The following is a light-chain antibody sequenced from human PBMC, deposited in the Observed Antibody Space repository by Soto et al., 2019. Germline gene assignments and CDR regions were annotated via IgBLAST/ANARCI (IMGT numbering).Light chain of an antibody. CDR3: QQSFTTPLT. J-gene: IGKJ4*01. V-gene: IGKV1-39*01. CDR1: QSIGRF. CDR2: VAS. Sequence: DIQMTQSSSSLSASVGDRVTITCRASQSIGRFLNWHQQKPGKPPNVLINVASTLRSGVPSRFSGSGSGTDFNLTINSLQPEDFATYFCQQSFTTPLTFGGGTKVDIK.